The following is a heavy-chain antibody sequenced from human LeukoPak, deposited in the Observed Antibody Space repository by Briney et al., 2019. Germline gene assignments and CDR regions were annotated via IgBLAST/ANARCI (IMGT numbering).Heavy chain of an antibody. J-gene: IGHJ3*02. Sequence: GGSLRLSCAASGFTFSSYSMNWVRQAPGKGLEWVSYISTSIYYADSVKGRFTISRDNAKNSLYLQMNSLRDEDTAVYYCVRDSSYAFDIWGEGAMGTLSS. CDR2: ISTSI. D-gene: IGHD6-6*01. V-gene: IGHV3-48*02. CDR1: GFTFSSYS. CDR3: VRDSSYAFDI.